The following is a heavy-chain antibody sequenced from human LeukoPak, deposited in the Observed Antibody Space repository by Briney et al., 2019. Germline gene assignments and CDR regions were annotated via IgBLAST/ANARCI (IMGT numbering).Heavy chain of an antibody. V-gene: IGHV3-7*01. CDR1: GFTFRSSW. D-gene: IGHD7-27*01. CDR2: IKQDESEK. CDR3: ASIDWGSGSFDY. Sequence: GGSLRLSCAASGFTFRSSWMSWVRQAPGKGLEWVANIKQDESEKYYVDSVKGRFTISRDNAKNSLYLQMNSLRAEDTAVYYCASIDWGSGSFDYWGQGTLVTVSS. J-gene: IGHJ4*02.